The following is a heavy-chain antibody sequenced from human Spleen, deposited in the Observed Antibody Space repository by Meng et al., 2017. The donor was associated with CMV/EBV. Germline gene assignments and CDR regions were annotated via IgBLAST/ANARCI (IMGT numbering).Heavy chain of an antibody. CDR3: ARLFTAGDAFDI. D-gene: IGHD5-18*01. Sequence: SETLSLTCAVSGGSISSSNWWSRVRQPPGKGLEWIGEIYHSGSTNYNPSLKSRVTLSVDMSRNQFSLRLSSVTAADTAVYYCARLFTAGDAFDIWGQGTMVTVSS. CDR1: GGSISSSNW. J-gene: IGHJ3*02. CDR2: IYHSGST. V-gene: IGHV4-4*02.